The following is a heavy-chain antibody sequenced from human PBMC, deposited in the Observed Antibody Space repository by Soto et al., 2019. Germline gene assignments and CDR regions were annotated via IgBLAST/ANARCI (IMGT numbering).Heavy chain of an antibody. J-gene: IGHJ6*02. CDR1: GYSFTSYW. CDR3: ARGDSSSWPLYLGTRDGMDV. Sequence: GESLKISCKGSGYSFTSYWIGWVRQMPGKGLEWMGIIYPGDSDTRYSPSFQGQVTISADKSISTAYLQWSSLKASDTAMYYCARGDSSSWPLYLGTRDGMDVWGQGTTVTVSS. D-gene: IGHD6-13*01. V-gene: IGHV5-51*01. CDR2: IYPGDSDT.